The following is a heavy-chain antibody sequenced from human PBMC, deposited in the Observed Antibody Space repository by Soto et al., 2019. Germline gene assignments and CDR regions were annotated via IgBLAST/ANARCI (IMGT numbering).Heavy chain of an antibody. CDR1: GFSLSSTRMA. CDR2: IYWDDDK. V-gene: IGHV2-5*02. Sequence: QITLKESGPTLVKPTQTLTLTCTFSGFSLSSTRMAVGWILQPPGKDLEWLALIYWDDDKRYSPFLKSRLTITKDTSKNQVVLTMSNMDPVDTARYYCAHIVVAGLGYYFDYWGQGTLVTVSS. D-gene: IGHD6-19*01. CDR3: AHIVVAGLGYYFDY. J-gene: IGHJ4*02.